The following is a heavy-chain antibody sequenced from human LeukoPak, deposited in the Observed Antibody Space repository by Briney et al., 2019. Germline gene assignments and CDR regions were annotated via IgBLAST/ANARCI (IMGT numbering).Heavy chain of an antibody. D-gene: IGHD5-24*01. CDR3: ARGMARFYAMDV. CDR2: ISSDGSST. CDR1: GFTLSNYW. Sequence: GGSLRLSCAASGFTLSNYWMQWVRQAPGKGLVWVSRISSDGSSTYYADSVKGRFTISRDNAKNTLYLQMNSLRAEDTAVYYCARGMARFYAMDVWGQGTTVTVSS. V-gene: IGHV3-74*01. J-gene: IGHJ6*02.